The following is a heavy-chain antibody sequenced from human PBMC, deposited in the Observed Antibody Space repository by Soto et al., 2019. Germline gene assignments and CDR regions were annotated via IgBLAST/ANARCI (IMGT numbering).Heavy chain of an antibody. CDR3: ATFNYGDHAFDN. V-gene: IGHV4-4*02. D-gene: IGHD4-17*01. J-gene: IGHJ4*02. CDR1: SGSVGDNKW. Sequence: QVHLQEAGPGLVNPSGTLSLTCAVSSGSVGDNKWWTWVRQSPGKGMEWMGEIFHSGSSNYNPSLGSRTSMSIDTSMNQVSLKLTSVTAADTAIYYCATFNYGDHAFDNWGQGTLVTV. CDR2: IFHSGSS.